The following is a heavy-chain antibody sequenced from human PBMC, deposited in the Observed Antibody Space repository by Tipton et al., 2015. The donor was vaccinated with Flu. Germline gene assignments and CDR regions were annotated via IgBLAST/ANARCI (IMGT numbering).Heavy chain of an antibody. CDR2: ISGSGGST. V-gene: IGHV3-23*01. CDR1: GFTFSSYA. J-gene: IGHJ4*02. Sequence: SLRLSCAASGFTFSSYAMSWVRQAPGKGLEWVSAISGSGGSTYYADSVKGRFTISRDNSKNTLYLQMNSLRAEDTAVYYCAKVRTAVAAHRRYFDYWGQGTLVTVSS. CDR3: AKVRTAVAAHRRYFDY. D-gene: IGHD6-19*01.